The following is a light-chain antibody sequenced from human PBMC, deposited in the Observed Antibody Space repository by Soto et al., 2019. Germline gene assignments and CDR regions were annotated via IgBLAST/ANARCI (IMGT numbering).Light chain of an antibody. J-gene: IGLJ3*02. CDR2: EVS. CDR3: SSYTSSSTRV. CDR1: SGDVGGYNY. V-gene: IGLV2-14*01. Sequence: QSALTQPASVSGSHGQSITISCTGTSGDVGGYNYVSWYQQHPGKAPKLMIYEVSNRPSGVSNRFSGSKSGNTASLTISGLQAEDEADYYCSSYTSSSTRVFGGGTKLTVL.